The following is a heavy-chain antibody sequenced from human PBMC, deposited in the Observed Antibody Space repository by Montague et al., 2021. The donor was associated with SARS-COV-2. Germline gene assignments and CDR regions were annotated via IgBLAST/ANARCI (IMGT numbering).Heavy chain of an antibody. Sequence: IDHSGSTYYNPSLKSRVTISLYSSKNQFSLNLTSVTAPDTAVYYCARGSMVRGGKVYYGVDVWGQGTTVPVS. D-gene: IGHD3-10*01. J-gene: IGHJ6*02. CDR2: IDHSGST. V-gene: IGHV4-30-2*01. CDR3: ARGSMVRGGKVYYGVDV.